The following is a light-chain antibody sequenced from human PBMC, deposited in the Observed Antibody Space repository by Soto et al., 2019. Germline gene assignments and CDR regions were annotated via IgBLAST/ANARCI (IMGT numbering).Light chain of an antibody. Sequence: QSALTQPASVSGSPGQSITISCTGTRSDIGAYNFVSWYQQHPGEVPKLILYDVNVRPSGVSNRFSGSKSGNTASRTIAGLQAEDEADDYCTSWTTSTTMIFGGGTKVTVL. CDR2: DVN. V-gene: IGLV2-14*03. J-gene: IGLJ2*01. CDR1: RSDIGAYNF. CDR3: TSWTTSTTMI.